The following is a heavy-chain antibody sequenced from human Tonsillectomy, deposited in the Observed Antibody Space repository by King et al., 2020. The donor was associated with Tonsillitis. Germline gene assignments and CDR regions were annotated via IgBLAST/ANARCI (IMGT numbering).Heavy chain of an antibody. D-gene: IGHD3-16*01. J-gene: IGHJ5*02. CDR2: ILYDGSNK. V-gene: IGHV3-30*04. CDR1: GFTFSAYA. Sequence: QLVQSGGGVVQPGGSLRLSCAASGFTFSAYAMHWVRQAPGKGLEWVAVILYDGSNKYYADSVRGRFTIARDNSKNTLYLQMNSLRSDDAAVYFCVSDPTNGARGRENRAFDPWGQGTLVSVSS. CDR3: VSDPTNGARGRENRAFDP.